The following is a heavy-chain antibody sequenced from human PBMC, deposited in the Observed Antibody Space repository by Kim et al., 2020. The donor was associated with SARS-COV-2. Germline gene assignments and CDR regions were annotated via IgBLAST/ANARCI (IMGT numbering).Heavy chain of an antibody. CDR1: GYTFTSYG. CDR3: ARNNPSYYYDSSGHYWYFDL. Sequence: ASVKVSWKASGYTFTSYGISWVRQAPGQGLEWMGWISAYNGNTNYAQKLQGRVTMTTDTSTSTAYMELRSLRSDDTAVYYCARNNPSYYYDSSGHYWYFDLWGRGTLVTVSS. CDR2: ISAYNGNT. J-gene: IGHJ2*01. D-gene: IGHD3-22*01. V-gene: IGHV1-18*01.